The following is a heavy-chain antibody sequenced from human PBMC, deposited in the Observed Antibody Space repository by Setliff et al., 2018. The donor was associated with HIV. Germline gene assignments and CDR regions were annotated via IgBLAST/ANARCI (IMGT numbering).Heavy chain of an antibody. CDR1: GYTFTGYY. CDR3: ARAGSGYDSYYYYAMDV. D-gene: IGHD5-12*01. J-gene: IGHJ6*02. V-gene: IGHV1-2*02. Sequence: ASVKVSCKASGYTFTGYYMHWVRQAPGQGLEWVGWFDPNSGGTNFAQKFQGRVTLTRDTSINTAYMELSRLKSDDTAVYYCARAGSGYDSYYYYAMDVWGQGTTVTVSS. CDR2: FDPNSGGT.